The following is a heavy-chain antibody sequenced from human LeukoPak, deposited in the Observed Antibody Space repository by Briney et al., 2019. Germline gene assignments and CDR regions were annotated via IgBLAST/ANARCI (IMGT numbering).Heavy chain of an antibody. CDR3: AKERDDFWSGSVY. Sequence: GGSLRLSCAASGFTFSTYGMHWVRQAPGEGLEWVALIWYDGSKKYYADSVKGRFTISRDNSKNTLYLQMNSLRAEDTAVYYCAKERDDFWSGSVYWGQGTLVTVSS. J-gene: IGHJ4*02. CDR1: GFTFSTYG. D-gene: IGHD3-3*01. V-gene: IGHV3-33*06. CDR2: IWYDGSKK.